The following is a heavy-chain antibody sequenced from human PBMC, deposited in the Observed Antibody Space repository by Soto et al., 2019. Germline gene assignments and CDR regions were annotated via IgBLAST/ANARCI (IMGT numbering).Heavy chain of an antibody. D-gene: IGHD6-19*01. CDR1: GGSFSGYY. V-gene: IGHV4-34*01. J-gene: IGHJ5*02. CDR3: ARGLKYSSGWNNWFDP. Sequence: PSETLSLTCAVYGGSFSGYYWSWIRQPPGKGLEWIGEINHSGSTNYNPSLKSRVTISVDTSKNQFSLKLSSVTAADTAVYYCARGLKYSSGWNNWFDPWGQGTLVTVSS. CDR2: INHSGST.